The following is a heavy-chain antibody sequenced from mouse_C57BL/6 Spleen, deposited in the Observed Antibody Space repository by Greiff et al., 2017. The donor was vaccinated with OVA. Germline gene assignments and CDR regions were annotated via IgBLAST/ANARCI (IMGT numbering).Heavy chain of an antibody. Sequence: QVQLQQSGPELVKPGASVKISCKASGYAFSSSWMNWVKQRPGKGLEWIGRIYPGDGDTNYNGKFNGKATLTADKSSSTAYMQLSSLTSEDSAVYFCARERGEFDYWGQGTTLTVSS. CDR3: ARERGEFDY. V-gene: IGHV1-82*01. CDR2: IYPGDGDT. CDR1: GYAFSSSW. J-gene: IGHJ2*01.